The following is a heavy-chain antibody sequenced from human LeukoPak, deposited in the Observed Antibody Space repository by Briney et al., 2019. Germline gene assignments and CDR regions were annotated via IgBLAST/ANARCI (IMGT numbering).Heavy chain of an antibody. CDR2: ISGSGGST. CDR3: AKDFAPRALWWEDY. Sequence: GGSLRLSCAASGFTFSSYAMSWVRQAPGKGLEWASAISGSGGSTYYADSVKGRFTISRDNSKNTLYLQMNSLRAEDTAVYYCAKDFAPRALWWEDYWGQGTLVTVSS. CDR1: GFTFSSYA. V-gene: IGHV3-23*01. D-gene: IGHD2-21*01. J-gene: IGHJ4*02.